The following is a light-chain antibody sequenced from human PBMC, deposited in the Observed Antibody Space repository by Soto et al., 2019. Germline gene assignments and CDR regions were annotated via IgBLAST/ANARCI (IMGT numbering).Light chain of an antibody. Sequence: QSALTQPASVSGSPGQSITISCTGTSSDVGGYNYVSWYQQHPGKAPKVMIYEVSNRPSGVSNRFSGSKSGNTASLTISGLQAEDEADYYCSSYTSSSTLGVYVFGTGTKLTVL. CDR3: SSYTSSSTLGVYV. J-gene: IGLJ1*01. V-gene: IGLV2-14*01. CDR1: SSDVGGYNY. CDR2: EVS.